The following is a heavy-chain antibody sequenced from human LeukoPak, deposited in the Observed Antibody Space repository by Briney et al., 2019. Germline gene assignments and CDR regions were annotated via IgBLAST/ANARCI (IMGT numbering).Heavy chain of an antibody. Sequence: GGSLRLSCTASGFTFGDYAMSWFRQAPGKGLEWVGFIRSKAYGGTTEYAASVKGRFTISRDDSKSIAYLQMNSLKTEDTAVYYCTRLLTIFGVVPYPFDYWGQGTLVTDSS. CDR2: IRSKAYGGTT. CDR3: TRLLTIFGVVPYPFDY. J-gene: IGHJ4*02. V-gene: IGHV3-49*03. CDR1: GFTFGDYA. D-gene: IGHD3-3*01.